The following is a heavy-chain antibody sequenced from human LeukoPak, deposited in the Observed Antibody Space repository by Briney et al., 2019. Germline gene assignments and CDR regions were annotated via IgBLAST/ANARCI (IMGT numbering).Heavy chain of an antibody. D-gene: IGHD6-13*01. J-gene: IGHJ4*02. CDR1: GGSFSGYY. V-gene: IGHV4-34*01. Sequence: SETLSLTCAVYGGSFSGYYWSWIRQPPGKGLEWIGEISHSGSTNYNPSLKSRVTISVDTSKNQFSLKLSSVTAADTAVYYCARVAAAGTVVDYWGQGTLVTVSS. CDR2: ISHSGST. CDR3: ARVAAAGTVVDY.